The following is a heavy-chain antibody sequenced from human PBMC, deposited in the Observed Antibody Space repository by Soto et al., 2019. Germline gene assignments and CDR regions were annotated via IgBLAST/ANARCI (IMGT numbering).Heavy chain of an antibody. CDR2: ISYDGSNK. J-gene: IGHJ4*02. Sequence: GGSLRLSCAASGFTFSSYAMHWVRQAPGKGLEWVAVISYDGSNKYYADSVKGRFTISRDNSKNTLYLQMNSLRAEDTAVYYCARDVDTAIEYYFDYWGQGTLVTVSS. V-gene: IGHV3-30-3*01. D-gene: IGHD5-18*01. CDR3: ARDVDTAIEYYFDY. CDR1: GFTFSSYA.